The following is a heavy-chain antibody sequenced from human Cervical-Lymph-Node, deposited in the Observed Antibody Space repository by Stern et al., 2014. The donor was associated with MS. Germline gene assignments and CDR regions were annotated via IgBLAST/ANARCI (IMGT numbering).Heavy chain of an antibody. CDR1: GFTFSNYA. J-gene: IGHJ6*02. CDR2: ISYDGSNK. D-gene: IGHD6-6*01. V-gene: IGHV3-30*15. CDR3: ARGRQALIYYFYSMDV. Sequence: VQLVQSGGGVVKPGRSLRLSCVASGFTFSNYAIHWVRQAPGKGLEGVAVISYDGSNKYYADSVRGRFTISRDNSNNTLYLQMSSLRAEDTALFYCARGRQALIYYFYSMDVWGQGTTVTVSS.